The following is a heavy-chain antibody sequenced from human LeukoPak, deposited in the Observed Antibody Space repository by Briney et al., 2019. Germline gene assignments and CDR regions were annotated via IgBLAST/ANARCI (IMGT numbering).Heavy chain of an antibody. V-gene: IGHV1-18*01. CDR1: GYTFTSYG. J-gene: IGHJ3*02. CDR2: ISAYNGNT. CDR3: ARDRGAWLGEIGAFDI. Sequence: ASVKVSCKASGYTFTSYGISWVRQAPGQGLEWMGWISAYNGNTNYAQRLQGRVTMTTDTSTSTAYMELRSLRSDDTAVYYCARDRGAWLGEIGAFDIWGQGTMVTVSS. D-gene: IGHD3-10*01.